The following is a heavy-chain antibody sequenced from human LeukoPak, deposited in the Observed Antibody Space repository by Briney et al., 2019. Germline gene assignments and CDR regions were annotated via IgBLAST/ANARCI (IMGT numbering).Heavy chain of an antibody. CDR3: ARGIFASSGWSFFDY. D-gene: IGHD6-19*01. V-gene: IGHV1-18*01. CDR1: GYTFTSYG. J-gene: IGHJ4*02. CDR2: ISAYNGNT. Sequence: ASVKVSCKASGYTFTSYGISWVRQAPGQGLEWMGWISAYNGNTNYAQKLQGRVTMTTDTSTSTAYMELSRLRSDDTAVYYCARGIFASSGWSFFDYWGQGTLVTVSS.